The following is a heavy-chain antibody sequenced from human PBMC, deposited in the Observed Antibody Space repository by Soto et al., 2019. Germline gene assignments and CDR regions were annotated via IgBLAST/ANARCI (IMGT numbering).Heavy chain of an antibody. CDR2: ISYDGSNK. D-gene: IGHD1-26*01. V-gene: IGHV3-30*18. Sequence: GGSLRLSCAASGFTFSSYGMHWVRQAPGKGLEWVAVISYDGSNKYYADSVKGRFTISRDNSKNTLYLQMNSLRAEDTAVYYCAKESMGAILYYYYGMDVWGQGTTVTVS. CDR1: GFTFSSYG. CDR3: AKESMGAILYYYYGMDV. J-gene: IGHJ6*02.